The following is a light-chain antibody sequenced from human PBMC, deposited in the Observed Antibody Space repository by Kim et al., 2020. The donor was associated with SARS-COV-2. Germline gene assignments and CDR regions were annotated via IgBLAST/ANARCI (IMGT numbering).Light chain of an antibody. CDR1: NIGSKS. CDR3: QGWESYHWV. V-gene: IGLV3-21*01. Sequence: SYELTQPPSVSVAPGKTARITCGGNNIGSKSVHWYQQKPGQAPVLVIYYDSDRPSGIPERFSGSNSGNTATLTISRVEVGDEANYYCQGWESYHWV. CDR2: YDS. J-gene: IGLJ3*02.